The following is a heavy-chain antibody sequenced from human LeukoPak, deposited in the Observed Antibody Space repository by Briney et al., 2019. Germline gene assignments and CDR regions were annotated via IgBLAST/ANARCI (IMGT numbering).Heavy chain of an antibody. CDR3: ARTENYIPEDWFDP. Sequence: SETLSLTCTVSGGSISSYYWSWIRQPPGKGLEWIGYVYYSGSTTYNPSLKSRVTISVDTSKNQFSLKLSSVTAADSAVYYCARTENYIPEDWFDPWGQGTLVTVSS. CDR1: GGSISSYY. J-gene: IGHJ5*02. V-gene: IGHV4-59*01. D-gene: IGHD5-24*01. CDR2: VYYSGST.